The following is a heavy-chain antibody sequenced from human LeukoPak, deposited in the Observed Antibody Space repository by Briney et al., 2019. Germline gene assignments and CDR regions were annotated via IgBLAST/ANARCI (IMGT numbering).Heavy chain of an antibody. CDR1: GFTFSSYE. CDR2: IGSSGSTI. D-gene: IGHD3-22*01. V-gene: IGHV3-48*03. Sequence: GGSLRLSCAASGFTFSSYEMNWVRQAPGKGLEWVSYIGSSGSTIYYADSVKGRFTISRDNAKNSLYLQMNSLRAEDTAVYYCARDPPYYYDSSDNFDYWGQGTLVTVSS. J-gene: IGHJ4*02. CDR3: ARDPPYYYDSSDNFDY.